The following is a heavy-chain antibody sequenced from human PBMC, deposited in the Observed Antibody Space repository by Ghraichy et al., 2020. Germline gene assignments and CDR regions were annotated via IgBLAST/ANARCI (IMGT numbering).Heavy chain of an antibody. CDR2: ISSSGNTI. Sequence: KGLQWVSYISSSGNTIYYADSVKGRFTISRDNAENSLSLQMNSLRDEDTAVYYCARGGSSGRRGFDIWGQGT. V-gene: IGHV3-48*02. J-gene: IGHJ3*02. CDR3: ARGGSSGRRGFDI. D-gene: IGHD6-19*01.